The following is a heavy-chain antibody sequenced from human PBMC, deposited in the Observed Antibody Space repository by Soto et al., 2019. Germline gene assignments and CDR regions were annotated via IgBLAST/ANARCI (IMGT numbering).Heavy chain of an antibody. V-gene: IGHV3-30*18. CDR3: AKDGYGSGTIFGVVIIPSYYGMDV. D-gene: IGHD3-3*01. Sequence: PGGSLRLSCAASGFTFSSYGMHWVRQAPGKGLEWVAVISYDGSNKYYADSVKGRFTISRDNSKNTLYLQMNSLRAEDTAVYYCAKDGYGSGTIFGVVIIPSYYGMDVWGQGTTVTVSS. CDR2: ISYDGSNK. J-gene: IGHJ6*02. CDR1: GFTFSSYG.